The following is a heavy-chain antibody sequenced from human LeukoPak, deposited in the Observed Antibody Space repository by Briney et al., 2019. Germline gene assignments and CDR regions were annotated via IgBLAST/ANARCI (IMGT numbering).Heavy chain of an antibody. CDR1: GFTFSSYG. CDR2: IRYDGSNK. J-gene: IGHJ4*02. Sequence: GGSLRLSCAASGFTFSSYGMHWVRQAPGKGLEWVAFIRYDGSNKYYADSVKGRFTISRDNSKNTLYLQMNSLRAEDTAVYYCARDLLYTFGGVIWGQGTLVTVSS. V-gene: IGHV3-30*02. CDR3: ARDLLYTFGGVI. D-gene: IGHD3-16*01.